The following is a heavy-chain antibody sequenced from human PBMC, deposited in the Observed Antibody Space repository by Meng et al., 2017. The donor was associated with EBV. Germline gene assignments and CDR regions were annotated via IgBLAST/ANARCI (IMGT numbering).Heavy chain of an antibody. Sequence: QVQLVQSGAEVKEPGASVKVSCKASGYTFPSYYLHWVRQAPGQGLEWMGIIIPAGGNTNYAQKFRGRFTMTRDTSTSTVYMDLSILTSEDTAVYYCVRELVGGTFDYWGQGTLVTVSS. D-gene: IGHD1/OR15-1a*01. CDR1: GYTFPSYY. CDR2: IIPAGGNT. J-gene: IGHJ4*02. V-gene: IGHV1-46*01. CDR3: VRELVGGTFDY.